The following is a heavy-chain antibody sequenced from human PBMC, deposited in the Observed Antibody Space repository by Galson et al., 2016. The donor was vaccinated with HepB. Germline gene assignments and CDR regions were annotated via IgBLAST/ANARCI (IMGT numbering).Heavy chain of an antibody. J-gene: IGHJ6*02. D-gene: IGHD2/OR15-2a*01. Sequence: PALVKPTQTLTLTCTFSGFSLSTSGMCVSWIRQPPGKALEWLALIDRDEDKYYSTSLKTRLTISKDTSKNQVVLTMTNMDPVVTATYYCARIKNYYYGMDVWGQGTTVTVSS. CDR3: ARIKNYYYGMDV. CDR2: IDRDEDK. V-gene: IGHV2-70*01. CDR1: GFSLSTSGMC.